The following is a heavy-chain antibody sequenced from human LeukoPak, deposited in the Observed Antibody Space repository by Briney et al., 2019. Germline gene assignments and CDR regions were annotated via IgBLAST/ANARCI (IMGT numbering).Heavy chain of an antibody. Sequence: ASVKVSCKASGYTFTSYGISWVRQAPGQGLEWMGWISAYNGNTNYAQKLQGRVTMTTDTSTSTAYMELRSLRSDDTAVYYCARVGLDIVLMVYARYHFDYWGQGTLVTVSS. V-gene: IGHV1-18*01. J-gene: IGHJ4*02. CDR3: ARVGLDIVLMVYARYHFDY. CDR1: GYTFTSYG. CDR2: ISAYNGNT. D-gene: IGHD2-8*01.